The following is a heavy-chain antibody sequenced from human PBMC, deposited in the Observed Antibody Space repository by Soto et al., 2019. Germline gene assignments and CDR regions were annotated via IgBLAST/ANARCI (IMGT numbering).Heavy chain of an antibody. CDR3: ARVPGRL. CDR1: GFSVRRNY. J-gene: IGHJ4*02. D-gene: IGHD3-10*01. Sequence: QLVETGGGLIQPGTSLTLSCAASGFSVRRNYMIWVRQAPGKGLEWVSFVYSGGATFYADSVKGRFILSRDDSQNTMYLQMNNLRAEDTAVYYCARVPGRLWGRGTLVTVAS. V-gene: IGHV3-53*02. CDR2: VYSGGAT.